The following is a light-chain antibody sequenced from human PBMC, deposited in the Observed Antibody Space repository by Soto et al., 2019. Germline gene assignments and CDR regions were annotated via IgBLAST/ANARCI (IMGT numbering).Light chain of an antibody. Sequence: QAVVTQRPSVSGAPGQRVTISCTGSSSYIGAGYDVHWYQQLPGTAPKLLIYGNSNRPSGVPDRFSGSKSGTSASLAITGLQAEDEADYYCQSYDSSLSGDVVFGGGTKVTVL. CDR3: QSYDSSLSGDVV. CDR1: SSYIGAGYD. CDR2: GNS. V-gene: IGLV1-40*01. J-gene: IGLJ2*01.